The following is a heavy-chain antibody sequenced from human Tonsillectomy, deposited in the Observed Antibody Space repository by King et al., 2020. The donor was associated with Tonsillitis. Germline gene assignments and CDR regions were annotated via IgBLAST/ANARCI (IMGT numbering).Heavy chain of an antibody. Sequence: VQLVESGGGVVQPGRSLRLSCAASGFTFSSYGMHWVRQAPGKGLEWVAVISYDGSNKYYADSVKGRLTISRDNSKNTLYLQMNSLRAEDTAVYYCAKDRRIQLWSTAPYYFDYWGQGTLVTVSS. D-gene: IGHD5-18*01. CDR2: ISYDGSNK. J-gene: IGHJ4*02. CDR3: AKDRRIQLWSTAPYYFDY. CDR1: GFTFSSYG. V-gene: IGHV3-30*18.